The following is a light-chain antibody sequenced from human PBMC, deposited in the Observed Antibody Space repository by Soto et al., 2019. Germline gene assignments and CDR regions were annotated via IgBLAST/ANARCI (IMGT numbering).Light chain of an antibody. Sequence: DIHMTQSPSSLSASVGDRVTLTCRASQTISTFLNWYQHKPGKAPKLLIYDATNLYSGVPSRFSGSGSGTDFTLTISSLQPEEFATYSCQQSFSTPWTFGQGTKVEVK. J-gene: IGKJ1*01. CDR2: DAT. V-gene: IGKV1-39*01. CDR1: QTISTF. CDR3: QQSFSTPWT.